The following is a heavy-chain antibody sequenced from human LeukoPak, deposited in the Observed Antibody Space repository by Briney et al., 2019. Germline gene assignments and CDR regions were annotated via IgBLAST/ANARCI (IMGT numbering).Heavy chain of an antibody. CDR2: IYISGST. V-gene: IGHV4-61*02. CDR1: GGSISSGSYY. D-gene: IGHD1-26*01. CDR3: ARGSVGDTDFDY. J-gene: IGHJ4*02. Sequence: ASETLSLTCTVSGGSISSGSYYWSWIRQPAGKGLEWIGRIYISGSTNYNPSLKSRVTISVDTSKNQFSLKLSSVTAADTAVYYCARGSVGDTDFDYWGQGTLVTVSS.